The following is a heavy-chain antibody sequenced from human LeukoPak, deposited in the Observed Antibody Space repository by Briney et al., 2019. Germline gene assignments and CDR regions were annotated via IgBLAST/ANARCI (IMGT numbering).Heavy chain of an antibody. D-gene: IGHD5-12*01. V-gene: IGHV3-30*02. CDR1: GFTFSSYG. CDR2: IRDDGSNK. CDR3: AKEVDSGYARGFYYFDY. J-gene: IGHJ4*02. Sequence: AGGSLRLSCAASGFTFSSYGMHWVRQAPGKGLEWVAFIRDDGSNKYYADSVKGRFTISRDNSKNTLYLQMNSLRAEDTAVYYCAKEVDSGYARGFYYFDYWGQGTLVTVSS.